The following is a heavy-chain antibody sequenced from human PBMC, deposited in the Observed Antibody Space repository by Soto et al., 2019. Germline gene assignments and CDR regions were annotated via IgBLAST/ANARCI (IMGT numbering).Heavy chain of an antibody. CDR3: ARDPTYSGTTNRSFDY. CDR2: ISAYNGNT. J-gene: IGHJ4*02. CDR1: GYTFTSYG. Sequence: GASVKVSCKASGYTFTSYGISWVLQAPGQGLEWMGWISAYNGNTNYAQKLQGRVTMTTDTSTSTAYMELRSLRSDDTAVYYCARDPTYSGTTNRSFDYWGQGTLVTVSS. D-gene: IGHD1-7*01. V-gene: IGHV1-18*01.